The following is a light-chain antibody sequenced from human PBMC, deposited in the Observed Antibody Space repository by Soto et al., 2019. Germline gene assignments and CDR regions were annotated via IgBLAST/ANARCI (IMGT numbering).Light chain of an antibody. J-gene: IGKJ4*01. Sequence: AIQLTQSPSSLSASVGDRVTITCRASQGVRSPLAWYQQKPRKAPKFLIFGASSLGTGVQSRFSASGSGTDFTLTTSSLQPEDFEAYYCQHFSDYPLTFCGGTKVDIK. CDR2: GAS. CDR3: QHFSDYPLT. V-gene: IGKV1D-13*01. CDR1: QGVRSP.